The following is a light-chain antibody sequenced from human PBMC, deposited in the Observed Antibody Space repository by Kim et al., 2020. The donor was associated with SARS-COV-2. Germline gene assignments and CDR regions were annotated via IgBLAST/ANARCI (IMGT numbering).Light chain of an antibody. CDR3: QQYNNWPLT. J-gene: IGKJ4*01. CDR2: GAS. CDR1: QSVSSY. V-gene: IGKV3-15*01. Sequence: EIGMTQSPATLSVSPGERATLSCRASQSVSSYLAWYQQKPGQAPGLLIYGASTRATGVPVRFSGSGSGTEFTLTISSLQSEDFAVYYCQQYNNWPLTFGGGTKVDIK.